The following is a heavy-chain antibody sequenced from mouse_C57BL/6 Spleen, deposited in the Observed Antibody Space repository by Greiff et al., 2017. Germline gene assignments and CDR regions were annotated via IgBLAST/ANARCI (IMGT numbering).Heavy chain of an antibody. CDR3: ARIDYYYGSSTYARDY. Sequence: VKLMESGPGLVQPSQSLSITCTVSGFSLTSYGVHWVRQSPGKGLEWLGVIWSGGSTDYNAAFISRLSNSKDNSKSEVFFKINSLQADDTAIYYCARIDYYYGSSTYARDYWGQGTSVTVSS. J-gene: IGHJ4*01. CDR2: IWSGGST. D-gene: IGHD1-1*01. CDR1: GFSLTSYG. V-gene: IGHV2-2*01.